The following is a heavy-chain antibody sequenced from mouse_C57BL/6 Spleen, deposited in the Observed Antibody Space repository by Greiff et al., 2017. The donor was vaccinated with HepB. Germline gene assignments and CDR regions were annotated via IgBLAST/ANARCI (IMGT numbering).Heavy chain of an antibody. V-gene: IGHV1-26*01. J-gene: IGHJ2*01. CDR3: ARDGSSLGYFDY. Sequence: EVQLQQSGPELVKPGASVKISCKASGYTFTDYYMNWVKQSHGKSLEWIGDINPNNGGTSYNQKFKGKATLTVDKSSSTAYMELRSLTSEDSAVYYCARDGSSLGYFDYWGQGTTLTVSS. CDR2: INPNNGGT. D-gene: IGHD1-1*01. CDR1: GYTFTDYY.